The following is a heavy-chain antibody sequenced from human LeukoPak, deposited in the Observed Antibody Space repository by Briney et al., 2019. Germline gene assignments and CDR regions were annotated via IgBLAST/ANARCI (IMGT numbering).Heavy chain of an antibody. Sequence: KTSETLSLTCTVSGGSISSSSYYWGWIRQPPGKGLEWIGSIYYSGSTYYNPSLKSRVTISVDTSKNQFSLKLSSVTAADTAVYYCAKAFSPWWELLSPVDYWGQGTLVTVSS. CDR1: GGSISSSSYY. D-gene: IGHD1-26*01. J-gene: IGHJ4*02. V-gene: IGHV4-39*01. CDR2: IYYSGST. CDR3: AKAFSPWWELLSPVDY.